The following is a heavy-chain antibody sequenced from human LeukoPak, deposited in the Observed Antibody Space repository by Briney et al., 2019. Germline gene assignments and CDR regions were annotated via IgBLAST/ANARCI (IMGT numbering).Heavy chain of an antibody. CDR1: GFTFSSYG. V-gene: IGHV3-30*03. CDR2: ISYDGSNK. Sequence: GGSLRLSCAASGFTFSSYGMHWVRQAPGKGLEWVAVISYDGSNKYYADSVKGRFTISRDNSKNTLYLQMNSLRAEDTAVYYCARELVATFLGSFDYWGQGTLVTVSS. D-gene: IGHD5-12*01. J-gene: IGHJ4*02. CDR3: ARELVATFLGSFDY.